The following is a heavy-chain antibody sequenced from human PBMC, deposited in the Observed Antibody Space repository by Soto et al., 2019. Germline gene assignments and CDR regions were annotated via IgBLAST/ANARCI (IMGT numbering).Heavy chain of an antibody. Sequence: PSVTLSLPCTVSGGSISSSSYYWGWIRQPPGKGLEWIGSIYYSGSTYYNRSLKSRVTLSVDTSKNQFSLKLSSVTAADTAVYSCARHLRRRCCGSYCWENWFEHWGQGTLVTVSS. CDR2: IYYSGST. CDR1: GGSISSSSYY. CDR3: ARHLRRRCCGSYCWENWFEH. J-gene: IGHJ5*02. D-gene: IGHD1-26*01. V-gene: IGHV4-39*01.